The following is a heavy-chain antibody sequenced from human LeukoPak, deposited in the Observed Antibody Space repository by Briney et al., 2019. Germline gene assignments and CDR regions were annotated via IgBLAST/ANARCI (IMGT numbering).Heavy chain of an antibody. J-gene: IGHJ5*02. Sequence: ASVKVSCKASGYTFISYGISWVRQAPGQGLEWMGWISAYNGNTDYALKLQGRVTMTTDTSTSTAYMELRSLRSDDTAVYYCARDKRHTYYYDSSDYFRWFDPWGQGTLVTVSS. CDR3: ARDKRHTYYYDSSDYFRWFDP. V-gene: IGHV1-18*04. CDR2: ISAYNGNT. CDR1: GYTFISYG. D-gene: IGHD3-22*01.